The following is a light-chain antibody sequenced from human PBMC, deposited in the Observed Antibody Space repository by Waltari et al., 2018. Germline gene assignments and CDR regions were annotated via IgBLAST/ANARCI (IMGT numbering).Light chain of an antibody. CDR3: AAWDDTLSGPGV. CDR1: SSDIGSTY. Sequence: QSVLTQPPSASGTPGPRVTISCSGSSSDIGSTYVNWFQQLPGMAPQLLIYNINQRPSGVPVRFSGSKSGTSASLAISWLRTEDEADYCAAWDDTLSGPGVFGGGANLAVL. V-gene: IGLV1-47*01. CDR2: NIN. J-gene: IGLJ3*02.